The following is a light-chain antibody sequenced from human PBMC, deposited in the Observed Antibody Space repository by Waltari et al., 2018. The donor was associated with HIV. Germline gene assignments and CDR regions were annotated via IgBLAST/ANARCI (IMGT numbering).Light chain of an antibody. Sequence: QSVLTQPPSASGTPGQRVTISCSGSSSNIGSNYVYWYQQLPGTAPKLLLDGNNQRPSGVPDRFSGSKSGTSASLAISGLRSEDEADYYCAAWGNSLSLLFGGGTKLTVL. CDR3: AAWGNSLSLL. J-gene: IGLJ2*01. CDR2: GNN. V-gene: IGLV1-47*01. CDR1: SSNIGSNY.